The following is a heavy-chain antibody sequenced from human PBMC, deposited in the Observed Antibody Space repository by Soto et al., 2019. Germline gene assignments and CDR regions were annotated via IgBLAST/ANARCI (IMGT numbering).Heavy chain of an antibody. J-gene: IGHJ6*03. Sequence: PGESLKISCKGSGYSFTSYWIGWVRQMPGKGLEWMGIIYPGDSDTRYSPSFQGQVTISADKSISTAYLQWSSLKASDTAMYYCARAIYDFWSGYYPHEYYYYYMDVWGKGTTVTVSS. CDR2: IYPGDSDT. D-gene: IGHD3-3*01. CDR3: ARAIYDFWSGYYPHEYYYYYMDV. V-gene: IGHV5-51*01. CDR1: GYSFTSYW.